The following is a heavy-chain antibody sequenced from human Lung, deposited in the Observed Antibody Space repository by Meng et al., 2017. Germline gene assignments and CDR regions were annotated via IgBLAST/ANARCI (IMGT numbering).Heavy chain of an antibody. Sequence: GESLKISCAASGFIFSDSAMHWVRQASGKGLEWVARSRSKANNYAAAYAASVNGRFTISRDDSKTSAYLQMNSLKTEDTAVYYCTTSFAVAGTGGTYSSYSDYWGQGTLVTVSS. CDR3: TTSFAVAGTGGTYSSYSDY. D-gene: IGHD6-19*01. V-gene: IGHV3-73*01. CDR2: SRSKANNYAA. CDR1: GFIFSDSA. J-gene: IGHJ4*02.